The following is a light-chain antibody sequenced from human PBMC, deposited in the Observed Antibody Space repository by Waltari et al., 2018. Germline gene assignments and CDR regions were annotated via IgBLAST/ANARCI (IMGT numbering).Light chain of an antibody. Sequence: DIQLTQSPSSLSASVGDRVTMTCRASQRISGYLHWYQKKPGKAPKLLIYAATSLESGVPSRFSGSESGTDFTLTITRLHPEDYATYYCQQSYSVPWTFGQGTQVEVK. V-gene: IGKV1-39*01. CDR2: AAT. J-gene: IGKJ1*01. CDR3: QQSYSVPWT. CDR1: QRISGY.